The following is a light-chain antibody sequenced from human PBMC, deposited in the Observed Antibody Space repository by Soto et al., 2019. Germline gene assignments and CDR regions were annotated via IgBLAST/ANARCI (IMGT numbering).Light chain of an antibody. CDR2: DSS. J-gene: IGKJ4*01. Sequence: IQMTHSPSTLSASVLYRGTITFLSSQIISRWLAWYQQQPGKDPKLLIYDSSSLESGVPSRFSGSGFGTDFTLTISSLQAEDFASYCCQQLRSYPSTFGGGTKVDNK. V-gene: IGKV1-5*01. CDR1: QIISRW. CDR3: QQLRSYPST.